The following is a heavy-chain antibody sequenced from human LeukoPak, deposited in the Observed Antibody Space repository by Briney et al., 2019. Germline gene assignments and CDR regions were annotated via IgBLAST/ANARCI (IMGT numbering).Heavy chain of an antibody. CDR1: GFTFSSYA. Sequence: GASLRLSCAASGFTFSSYAMSWVRQAPGKGLEWVSAISGSGGSTYYADSVKGRFTISRDNSKNTLYLQMNSLRAEDRAVYYCAKEDYGDYYFDYWGQGTLVTVSS. D-gene: IGHD4-17*01. CDR3: AKEDYGDYYFDY. CDR2: ISGSGGST. V-gene: IGHV3-23*01. J-gene: IGHJ4*02.